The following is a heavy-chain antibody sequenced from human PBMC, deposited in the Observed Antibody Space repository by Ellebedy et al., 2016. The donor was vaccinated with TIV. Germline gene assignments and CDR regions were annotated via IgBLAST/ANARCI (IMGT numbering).Heavy chain of an antibody. D-gene: IGHD3-9*01. CDR1: GSSLSLYY. V-gene: IGHV4-59*08. Sequence: MPSETLSLTCTVSGSSLSLYYWNWIRPSPGKGLEWIGAIYDSGSTNYNPSLRSRVTMSIDTSKDQFSLRLSSVTAADTAVYYCARGPLRYFDWVYYYHGMEVWGQGTTVTVSS. J-gene: IGHJ6*02. CDR3: ARGPLRYFDWVYYYHGMEV. CDR2: IYDSGST.